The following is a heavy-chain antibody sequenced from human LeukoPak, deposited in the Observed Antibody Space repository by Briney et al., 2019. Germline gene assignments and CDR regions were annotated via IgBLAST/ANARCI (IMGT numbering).Heavy chain of an antibody. CDR3: ARVERRWWLDFDY. CDR2: ISSSGSTI. V-gene: IGHV3-48*04. J-gene: IGHJ4*02. D-gene: IGHD2-21*01. CDR1: GFTFSSYS. Sequence: PGGSLRLSCAASGFTFSSYSMNWVRQAPGKGLEWVSYISSSGSTIYYADSVKGRFTISRDNAKNSLYLQMNSLRAEDTAVYYCARVERRWWLDFDYWGQGTLVTVSS.